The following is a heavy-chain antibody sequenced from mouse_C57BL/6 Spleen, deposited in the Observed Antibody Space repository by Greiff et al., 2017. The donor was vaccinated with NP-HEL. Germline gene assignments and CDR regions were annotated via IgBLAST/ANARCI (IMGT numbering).Heavy chain of an antibody. Sequence: VKLMESGAELVRPGASVTLSCKASGYTFTDYEMHWVKQTPVHGLEWIGAIDPETGGTAYNQKFKGKAILTADKSSSTAYMELRSLTSEDSAVYYCTRRRDGYYLYFDYWGQGTTLTVSS. J-gene: IGHJ2*01. V-gene: IGHV1-15*01. D-gene: IGHD2-3*01. CDR3: TRRRDGYYLYFDY. CDR2: IDPETGGT. CDR1: GYTFTDYE.